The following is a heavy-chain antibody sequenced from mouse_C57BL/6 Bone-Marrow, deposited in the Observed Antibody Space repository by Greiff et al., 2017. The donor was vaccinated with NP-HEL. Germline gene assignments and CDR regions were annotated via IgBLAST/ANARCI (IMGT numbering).Heavy chain of an antibody. V-gene: IGHV8-8*01. CDR1: GFSLSTFGMG. Sequence: QVTLKESGPGILQPSQTLSLTCSFSGFSLSTFGMGVGWIRQPSGQGLEWLAHIWWDDDNYYNPALKSRPTISKDTSKNQVFLKVANVDTADTATYYCARIDIITTVVPFAYWGQGTLVTVSA. CDR3: ARIDIITTVVPFAY. J-gene: IGHJ3*01. D-gene: IGHD1-1*01. CDR2: IWWDDDN.